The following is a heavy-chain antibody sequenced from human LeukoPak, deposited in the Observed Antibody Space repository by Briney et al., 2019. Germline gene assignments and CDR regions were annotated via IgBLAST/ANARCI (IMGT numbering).Heavy chain of an antibody. CDR1: GFTFTSYW. Sequence: GGSLRLSRAASGFTFTSYWMHWVRQAPGKGLVWVSRIKTDGSIINYADSVKGRFTISRDDAKNTLYLQMNSLRAEDTAVYYCARAGSYRFDYWGLGTLVTVSS. CDR3: ARAGSYRFDY. V-gene: IGHV3-74*01. D-gene: IGHD1-26*01. J-gene: IGHJ4*02. CDR2: IKTDGSII.